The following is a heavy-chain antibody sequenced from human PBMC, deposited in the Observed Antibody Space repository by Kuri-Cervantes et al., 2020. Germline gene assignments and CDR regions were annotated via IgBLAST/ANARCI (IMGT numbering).Heavy chain of an antibody. J-gene: IGHJ5*02. Sequence: SETLSLTCTVSGGSISSYYWSWIRQPPGKGLEWIGYIYYSGSTNYNPSLKSRVTKSVDTSKNQFSLKLSSVTAADTAVYYCARERRITMVRGVHDWFDPWGQGTLVTVSS. CDR2: IYYSGST. CDR3: ARERRITMVRGVHDWFDP. D-gene: IGHD3-10*01. V-gene: IGHV4-59*12. CDR1: GGSISSYY.